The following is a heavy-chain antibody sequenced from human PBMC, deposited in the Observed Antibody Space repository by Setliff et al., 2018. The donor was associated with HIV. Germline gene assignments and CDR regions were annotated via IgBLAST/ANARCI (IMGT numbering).Heavy chain of an antibody. J-gene: IGHJ4*02. CDR2: ISAYNGNT. CDR3: ARDGERYNFDI. V-gene: IGHV1-18*01. Sequence: ASVKVSCKASGYTFTGYGISWVRQAPGQGLEWMGWISAYNGNTNYAQKLQGRVTMTTDTSTSTVYMHLSSLRSDDTAVYYCARDGERYNFDIWGQGTLVTVSS. CDR1: GYTFTGYG. D-gene: IGHD3-9*01.